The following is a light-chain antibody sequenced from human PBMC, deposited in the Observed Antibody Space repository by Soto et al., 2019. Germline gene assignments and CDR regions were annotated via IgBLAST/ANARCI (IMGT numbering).Light chain of an antibody. V-gene: IGKV3-20*01. CDR2: GAS. Sequence: EIGLTISPCTLSLSTGERGTLSCRASQTLSNNFLAWFQHKPGQAPRLLMFGASRRATGVPARFSGSGSGTDYTLTISSLEPEDSAVYYCHQRQSWPRTFGQGTKVDIK. J-gene: IGKJ1*01. CDR3: HQRQSWPRT. CDR1: QTLSNNF.